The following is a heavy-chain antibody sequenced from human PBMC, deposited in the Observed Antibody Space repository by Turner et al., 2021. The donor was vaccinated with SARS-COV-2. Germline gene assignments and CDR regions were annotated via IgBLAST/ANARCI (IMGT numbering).Heavy chain of an antibody. CDR3: ATNSPTNAFDI. V-gene: IGHV3-30*03. J-gene: IGHJ3*02. Sequence: QVQLVESGGGVVQPGRSLRLSCAASGFTFSGYAMHWVRQAPGKGLEWVAVISFDGTNKFYADSVKGRFTISRDNSKNTLYLQMNSLRTEDTAVYYCATNSPTNAFDIWGQGTMDTVSS. D-gene: IGHD1-1*01. CDR2: ISFDGTNK. CDR1: GFTFSGYA.